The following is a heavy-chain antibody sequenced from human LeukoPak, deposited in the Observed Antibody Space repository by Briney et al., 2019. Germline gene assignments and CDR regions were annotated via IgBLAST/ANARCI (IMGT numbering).Heavy chain of an antibody. CDR2: IYHSGST. Sequence: SQTLSLTCAVSGGSISSGGYSWSWIRQPPGKGLGWIGYIYHSGSTYYNPSLKSRVTISVDRSKNQLSLKLSSVTAADTAVYYCARGVYYDSSGYYLGYFDYWGQGTLVTVSS. V-gene: IGHV4-30-2*01. J-gene: IGHJ4*02. CDR1: GGSISSGGYS. CDR3: ARGVYYDSSGYYLGYFDY. D-gene: IGHD3-22*01.